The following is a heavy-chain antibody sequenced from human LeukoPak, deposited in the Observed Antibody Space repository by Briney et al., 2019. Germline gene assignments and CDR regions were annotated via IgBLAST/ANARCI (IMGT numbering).Heavy chain of an antibody. D-gene: IGHD6-19*01. CDR3: VREGWQWLVHAFDI. J-gene: IGHJ3*02. V-gene: IGHV4-59*12. CDR2: IYYSGST. Sequence: SETLSLTCTVSGGSISSYYWSWIRQPPGKGLGYIGYIYYSGSTNYNPSLKSRVTISVDTSKNQFSLKLSSVTAADTAVYYCVREGWQWLVHAFDIWGQGTMVTGSS. CDR1: GGSISSYY.